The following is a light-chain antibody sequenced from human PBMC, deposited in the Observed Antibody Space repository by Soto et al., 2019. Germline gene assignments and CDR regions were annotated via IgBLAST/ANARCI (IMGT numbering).Light chain of an antibody. CDR3: QQYNTYGLT. CDR2: DAS. J-gene: IGKJ4*02. Sequence: DFQMTQSPSTLSASVGDRVSITCRASQSVGNSLAWYQQRPGKAPKLLIFDASTLESGVPSKFSGSGSDTEFTFTISSLQPDDSATYYCQQYNTYGLTFGGGTKVEIK. CDR1: QSVGNS. V-gene: IGKV1-5*01.